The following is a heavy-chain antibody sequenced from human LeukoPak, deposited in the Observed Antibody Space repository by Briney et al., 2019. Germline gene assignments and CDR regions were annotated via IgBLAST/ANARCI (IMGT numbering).Heavy chain of an antibody. Sequence: SVKVSCKASGGTFSSYAISWVRQVPGQGLEWMGGIIPIFGTANYAQKFQGRVTITADESTSTAYMELSSLRSDDTAVYYCARDSCSGGTCAMRSFDYWGQGTLVTVSS. CDR1: GGTFSSYA. J-gene: IGHJ4*02. CDR3: ARDSCSGGTCAMRSFDY. D-gene: IGHD2-15*01. V-gene: IGHV1-69*13. CDR2: IIPIFGTA.